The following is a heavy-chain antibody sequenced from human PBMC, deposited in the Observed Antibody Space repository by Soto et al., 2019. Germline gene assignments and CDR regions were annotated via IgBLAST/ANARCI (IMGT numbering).Heavy chain of an antibody. CDR1: GFTFSRYA. Sequence: EVHLLESGGGLVQPGGSLRLSCAASGFTFSRYALNWVRQAPGKGLEWVAGISGSGTGTHYAPSVKGRFIISSDSSKNTFYLRINSLRAEDTAMYYSARSLSALFSLGDSNYWGQGALVTVSS. CDR3: ARSLSALFSLGDSNY. D-gene: IGHD2-21*01. V-gene: IGHV3-23*01. CDR2: ISGSGTGT. J-gene: IGHJ4*02.